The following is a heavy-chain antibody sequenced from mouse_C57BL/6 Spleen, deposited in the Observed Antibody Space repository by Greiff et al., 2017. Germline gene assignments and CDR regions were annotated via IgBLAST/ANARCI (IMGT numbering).Heavy chain of an antibody. V-gene: IGHV1-55*01. CDR1: GYTFTSYW. CDR3: AKGHYSNYDFDY. CDR2: IYPGSGST. D-gene: IGHD2-5*01. J-gene: IGHJ2*01. Sequence: QVQLKQPGAELVKPGASVKMSCKASGYTFTSYWITWVKQRPGQGLEWIGDIYPGSGSTNYNEKFKSKATLTVDTSSSTAYMQLSSLTSEDSAVYYCAKGHYSNYDFDYWGQGTTLTVSS.